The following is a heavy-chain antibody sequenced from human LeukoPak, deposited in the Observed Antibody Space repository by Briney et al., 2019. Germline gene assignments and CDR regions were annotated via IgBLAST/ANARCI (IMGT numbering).Heavy chain of an antibody. CDR3: ARDFYYGSGSQGDFNY. J-gene: IGHJ4*02. D-gene: IGHD3-10*01. CDR1: GFTFTSYA. CDR2: ISYDSSNK. V-gene: IGHV3-30*04. Sequence: PGRSLRLSCAASGFTFTSYAMHWVRQAPGKGLEWLSVISYDSSNKYYADSVRGRFTISRDNSRNTLYLQMNSLRVEDTAVYTCARDFYYGSGSQGDFNYWGQGTLVTVSS.